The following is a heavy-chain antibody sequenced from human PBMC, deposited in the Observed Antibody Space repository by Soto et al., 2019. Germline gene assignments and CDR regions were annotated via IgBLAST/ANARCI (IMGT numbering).Heavy chain of an antibody. D-gene: IGHD1-26*01. CDR3: ARDSYFNM. Sequence: GGSLRLSCAVSGFTVSNHYMSWVRQAPGKGLEWVSIMYTGGDTYYTDSVKGRFTMSRDISKNTLSLQMDSLSAEDTAVYYCARDSYFNMWGQGTLVTVSS. CDR2: MYTGGDT. J-gene: IGHJ4*02. V-gene: IGHV3-66*01. CDR1: GFTVSNHY.